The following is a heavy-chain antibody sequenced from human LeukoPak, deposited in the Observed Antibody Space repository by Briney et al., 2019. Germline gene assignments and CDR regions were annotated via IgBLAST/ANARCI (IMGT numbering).Heavy chain of an antibody. D-gene: IGHD2-2*01. CDR1: GGSISSYY. V-gene: IGHV4-4*07. Sequence: SETLSLACTVSGGSISSYYWSWIRQPAGKGLEWIGRIYTSGSTNYNPSLKSRVTMSVDTSKNQFSLKLSSVTAADTAVYYCARGRYCSSTSCYYYYYYGMDVWGQGTTVTVSS. CDR3: ARGRYCSSTSCYYYYYYGMDV. CDR2: IYTSGST. J-gene: IGHJ6*02.